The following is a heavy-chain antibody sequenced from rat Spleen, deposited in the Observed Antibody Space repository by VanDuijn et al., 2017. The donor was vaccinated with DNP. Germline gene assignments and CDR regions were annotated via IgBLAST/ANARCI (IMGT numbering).Heavy chain of an antibody. CDR1: GFSLTSYS. CDR2: IWAGGST. CDR3: ATHYGYSSYSPDYFDY. J-gene: IGHJ2*01. D-gene: IGHD1-2*01. Sequence: QVQLKESGPGLVQPSQTLSLTCTVSGFSLTSYSVHWVRQPIGKGLEWMGIIWAGGSTDYNSALKSRLRISRDTSKSQVFLKMNSLQTEGIATYYCATHYGYSSYSPDYFDYWGQGVMVTVSS. V-gene: IGHV2-30*01.